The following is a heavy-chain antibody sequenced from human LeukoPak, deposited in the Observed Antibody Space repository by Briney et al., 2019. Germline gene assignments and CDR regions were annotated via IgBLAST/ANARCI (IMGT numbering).Heavy chain of an antibody. CDR2: IKQDGSEK. CDR1: GFTFSNYW. Sequence: GGSLRLSCAASGFTFSNYWMSWVRQAPGKGLEWVASIKQDGSEKYYVDSVKGRFTISRGNAKNSLYLQMNSLRAEDTAVYYCARGKYSNSFWDQGTLVTVSS. V-gene: IGHV3-7*05. J-gene: IGHJ4*02. CDR3: ARGKYSNSF. D-gene: IGHD6-6*01.